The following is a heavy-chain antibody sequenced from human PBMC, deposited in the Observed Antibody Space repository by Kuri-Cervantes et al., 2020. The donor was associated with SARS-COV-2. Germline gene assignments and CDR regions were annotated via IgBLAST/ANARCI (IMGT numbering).Heavy chain of an antibody. CDR1: GGSFTAYY. D-gene: IGHD2-21*01. J-gene: IGHJ6*03. CDR2: IYYSGST. CDR3: ARDNVDYYYMDV. V-gene: IGHV4-39*02. Sequence: GSLRLSCAVFGGSFTAYYWGWIRQPPGKGLERIGSIYYSGSTYYNPSLKSRVTISVDTSKNQFSLKLSSVTAADTAVYYCARDNVDYYYMDVWGKGTTVTVSS.